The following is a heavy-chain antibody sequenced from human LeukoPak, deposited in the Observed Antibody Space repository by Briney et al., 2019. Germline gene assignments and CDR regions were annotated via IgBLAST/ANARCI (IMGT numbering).Heavy chain of an antibody. Sequence: GGSLRLSCAASGFTFSSYGMHWVRQAPGKGLEWVAFIRYDGSNKYYADSVKGRFTISRDNSKNTLYLQMNSLRAEDTAVYYCAKALIGVGSYSYYYYMDVWGKGTTVTVSS. CDR3: AKALIGVGSYSYYYYMDV. CDR1: GFTFSSYG. D-gene: IGHD1-26*01. CDR2: IRYDGSNK. J-gene: IGHJ6*03. V-gene: IGHV3-30*02.